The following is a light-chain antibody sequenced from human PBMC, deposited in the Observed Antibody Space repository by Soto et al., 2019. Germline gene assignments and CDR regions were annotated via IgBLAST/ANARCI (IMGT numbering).Light chain of an antibody. CDR2: GAS. J-gene: IGKJ5*01. CDR1: QSINTS. V-gene: IGKV1-39*01. Sequence: DIQMTQSPSSLSASVGDRVTITCRASQSINTSLNWYQQQPGKAPKVLLYGASSLQGGVPSRFSGSGSGSDFTLTITSLQPEDFAIYYCQQTYSPPSITFGQGTRLESK. CDR3: QQTYSPPSIT.